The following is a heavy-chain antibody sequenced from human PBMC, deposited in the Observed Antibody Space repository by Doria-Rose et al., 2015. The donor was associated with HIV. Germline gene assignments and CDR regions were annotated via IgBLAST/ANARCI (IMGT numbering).Heavy chain of an antibody. V-gene: IGHV2-26*01. J-gene: IGHJ4*02. D-gene: IGHD6-13*01. Sequence: QVTLKESGPVLVKPTETLTLTCTVSGVSLSSPGMGASWIRQTPGKALEWLAHIFSDDERSYKTSLKSRLTISRGTSKSQVVLTMTDMDPVDTATYYCARIKSSRWYHKYYFDFWGQGTLVIVSA. CDR1: GVSLSSPGMG. CDR3: ARIKSSRWYHKYYFDF. CDR2: IFSDDER.